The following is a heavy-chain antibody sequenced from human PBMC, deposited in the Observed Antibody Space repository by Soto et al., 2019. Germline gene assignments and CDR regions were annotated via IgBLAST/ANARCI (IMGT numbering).Heavy chain of an antibody. D-gene: IGHD5-12*01. Sequence: AGTLSLTCAVSGVTFSTYYLRWIRQPPGKGLEWIGYIYHSGTTNYNPDLKSGLITIVDESKNHSFQRLTSDTTADTAIYYCVRGAYIGYGHAIDHWGQGTLVTVSS. CDR1: GVTFSTYY. V-gene: IGHV4-59*01. J-gene: IGHJ4*02. CDR2: IYHSGTT. CDR3: VRGAYIGYGHAIDH.